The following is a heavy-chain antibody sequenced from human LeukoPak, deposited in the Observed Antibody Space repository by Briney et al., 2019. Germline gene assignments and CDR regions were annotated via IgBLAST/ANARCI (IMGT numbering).Heavy chain of an antibody. CDR1: GGSFSGYY. J-gene: IGHJ4*02. CDR2: INHSGST. D-gene: IGHD4-23*01. Sequence: SETLSLTCAVYGGSFSGYYWSWIRQPPGKGLEWIGEINHSGSTNYNPSLKSRVTISVDTSKNQFSLKLSSVTAADTAVYYCARVSRRAGGQNYFDYWGQGTLVTVSS. CDR3: ARVSRRAGGQNYFDY. V-gene: IGHV4-34*01.